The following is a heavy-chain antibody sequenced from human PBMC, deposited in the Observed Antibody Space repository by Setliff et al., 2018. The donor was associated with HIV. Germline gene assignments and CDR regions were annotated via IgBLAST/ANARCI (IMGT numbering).Heavy chain of an antibody. D-gene: IGHD4-17*01. Sequence: ASVKVSCKASRSTFNSHTINWVRQAPGQGLEWMGGIIPIFGTTNYAQKFQGRVTITADKSTSTAYMELSSLRSEDTAVYYCARLTVTTLEEKNWYFDLWGRGTLVTVSS. J-gene: IGHJ2*01. CDR3: ARLTVTTLEEKNWYFDL. CDR1: RSTFNSHT. CDR2: IIPIFGTT. V-gene: IGHV1-69*06.